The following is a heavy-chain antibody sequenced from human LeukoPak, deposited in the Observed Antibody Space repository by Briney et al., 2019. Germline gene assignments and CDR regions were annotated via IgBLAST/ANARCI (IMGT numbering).Heavy chain of an antibody. Sequence: GGSLRLSCAASGFSFSNYWMHWVRQVPGKGLMWVSRIKAGGSSTSYADSVKGRFTISRDNAKNTLYLQMNSLRAEDTAVYYCAARIVGATTQDAFDIWGQGTMVTVSS. CDR2: IKAGGSST. J-gene: IGHJ3*02. V-gene: IGHV3-74*01. CDR3: AARIVGATTQDAFDI. CDR1: GFSFSNYW. D-gene: IGHD1-26*01.